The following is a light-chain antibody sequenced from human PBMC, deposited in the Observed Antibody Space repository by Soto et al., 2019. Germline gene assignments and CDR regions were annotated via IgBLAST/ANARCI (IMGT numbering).Light chain of an antibody. CDR2: AAS. CDR1: QSISSY. CDR3: QQSYRTPPVK. V-gene: IGKV1-39*01. Sequence: IQMTQSPSSLSASVGDRATSTCRASQSISSYLSRYQQKPGKDPKLLIYAASRLQSGVPSRFSGSGSGTDFTLTISSLQPEDFATYYCQQSYRTPPVKFGQGTKVDIK. J-gene: IGKJ1*01.